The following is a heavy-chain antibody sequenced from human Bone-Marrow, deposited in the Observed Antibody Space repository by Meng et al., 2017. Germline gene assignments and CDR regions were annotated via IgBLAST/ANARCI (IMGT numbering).Heavy chain of an antibody. D-gene: IGHD3-10*01. J-gene: IGHJ4*02. Sequence: GESLKISCAASGFTFSSYWMSWVRQAPGKGLEWVANIKQDGSEKYYVDSVKGRFTISRDNAKNSLYLQMNSLRAEDTAVYYCAMQRGGYYYGSGSAYYFNYWARG. CDR1: GFTFSSYW. CDR3: AMQRGGYYYGSGSAYYFNY. CDR2: IKQDGSEK. V-gene: IGHV3-7*01.